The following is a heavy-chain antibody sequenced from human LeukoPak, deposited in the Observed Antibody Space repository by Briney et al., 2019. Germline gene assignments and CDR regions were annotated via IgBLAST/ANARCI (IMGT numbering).Heavy chain of an antibody. Sequence: ASVKVSCKASGYTFTGYYMHWVRQAPGQGLEWMGWINPNSGGTNYARKFQGRVTMTRDTSISTAYMELSRLRSDDTAVYYCARDPGLPWAFDIWGQGTMVTVSS. CDR1: GYTFTGYY. V-gene: IGHV1-2*02. CDR3: ARDPGLPWAFDI. J-gene: IGHJ3*02. CDR2: INPNSGGT. D-gene: IGHD7-27*01.